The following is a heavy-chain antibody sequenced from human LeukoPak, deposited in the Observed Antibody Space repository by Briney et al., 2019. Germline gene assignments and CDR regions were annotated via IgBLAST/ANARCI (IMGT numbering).Heavy chain of an antibody. Sequence: PPGGSLRLSCAASGFTFSSYSMNWVRQAPGKGLEWVSYISGSSSTMYYADSVKGRFTISRDNAKNSLCLQMNSLRAEDTAVYYCARDLEYWGQGTLVTVSS. J-gene: IGHJ4*02. V-gene: IGHV3-48*01. CDR2: ISGSSSTM. CDR1: GFTFSSYS. CDR3: ARDLEY.